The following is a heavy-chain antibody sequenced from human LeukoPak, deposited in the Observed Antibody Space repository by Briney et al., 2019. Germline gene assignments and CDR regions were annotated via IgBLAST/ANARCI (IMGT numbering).Heavy chain of an antibody. CDR2: INPNSGGT. D-gene: IGHD2-2*01. CDR3: AREPVPAAVDNWFDP. Sequence: GASVKVSCKASGYTFTGYYMHWVRQAPGQGLEWMGWINPNSGGTNYAQKFQGRVTMTRDTSISTAYMELSRLRSDDTAVYYCAREPVPAAVDNWFDPWGQGILVTVSS. CDR1: GYTFTGYY. V-gene: IGHV1-2*02. J-gene: IGHJ5*02.